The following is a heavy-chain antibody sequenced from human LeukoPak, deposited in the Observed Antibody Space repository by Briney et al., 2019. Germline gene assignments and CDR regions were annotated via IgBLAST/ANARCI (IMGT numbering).Heavy chain of an antibody. Sequence: GGSLRLSRAASGFTFSNHGMNWVRQAPGKGLEWVSYISSSGSTIYYADSVKGRFTISRDNAKNSLYLQMNSLRAEDTAVYYCARWYYDSSGYYRHFDYWGQGTLVTVSS. CDR2: ISSSGSTI. CDR3: ARWYYDSSGYYRHFDY. CDR1: GFTFSNHG. V-gene: IGHV3-48*04. D-gene: IGHD3-22*01. J-gene: IGHJ4*02.